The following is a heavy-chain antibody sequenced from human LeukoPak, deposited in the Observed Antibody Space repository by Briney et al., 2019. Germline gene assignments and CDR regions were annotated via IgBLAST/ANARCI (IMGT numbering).Heavy chain of an antibody. Sequence: SVKVSCKASGGTFSSYAISWVRQAPGQGLEWMGGIIPIFGTANYAQKFQGSVTITADESTSTAYMELSSLRSEDTAVYYCARDLLRGYSYGYADYWGQGTLVTVSS. V-gene: IGHV1-69*13. CDR1: GGTFSSYA. CDR3: ARDLLRGYSYGYADY. D-gene: IGHD5-18*01. J-gene: IGHJ4*02. CDR2: IIPIFGTA.